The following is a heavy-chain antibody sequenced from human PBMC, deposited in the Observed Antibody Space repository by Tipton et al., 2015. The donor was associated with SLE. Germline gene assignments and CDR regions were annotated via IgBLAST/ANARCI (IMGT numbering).Heavy chain of an antibody. CDR1: GGSISSSSYY. CDR2: IYYSGST. CDR3: ARQRQSSSHPGYYYYMDV. D-gene: IGHD6-13*01. V-gene: IGHV4-39*01. Sequence: LRLSCTVSGGSISSSSYYWGWIRQPPGKGLEWIGSIYYSGSTYYNPSLKSRVTISVDTSKNQFSLKLSSVTAADTAVYYCARQRQSSSHPGYYYYMDVWGKGTTVTVSS. J-gene: IGHJ6*03.